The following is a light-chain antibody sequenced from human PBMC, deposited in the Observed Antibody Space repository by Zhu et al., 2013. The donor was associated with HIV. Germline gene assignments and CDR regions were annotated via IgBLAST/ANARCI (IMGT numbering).Light chain of an antibody. CDR3: QQYNDWPPIT. Sequence: EIVMRQSPATLSVSPGERATLSCRASQSVSTKLAWYQQTPGQAPRLLMYEASTRATGIPARFSGSGSGTDFTLTISRLQSEDFAVYYCQQYNDWPPITFGQGTRLEIK. CDR1: QSVSTK. V-gene: IGKV3-15*01. CDR2: EAS. J-gene: IGKJ5*01.